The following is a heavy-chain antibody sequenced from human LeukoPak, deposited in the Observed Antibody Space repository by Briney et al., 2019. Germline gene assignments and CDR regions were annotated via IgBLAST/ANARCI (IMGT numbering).Heavy chain of an antibody. J-gene: IGHJ4*02. Sequence: GGSLRLSCAASGFTFSSYSMNWVRQAPGKGLEWVSAISGSGGSTYYADSVKGRFTISRDNSKNTLYLQMNSLRAEDTAVYYCAKDRQYQPYYFDYWGQGTLVTVSS. CDR3: AKDRQYQPYYFDY. V-gene: IGHV3-23*01. CDR2: ISGSGGST. CDR1: GFTFSSYS. D-gene: IGHD2-2*01.